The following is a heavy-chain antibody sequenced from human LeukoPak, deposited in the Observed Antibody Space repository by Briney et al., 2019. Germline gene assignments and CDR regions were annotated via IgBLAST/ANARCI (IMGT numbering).Heavy chain of an antibody. CDR1: GYTFTDYY. V-gene: IGHV1-18*04. CDR2: ISTYNGNT. J-gene: IGHJ4*02. Sequence: ASVKVSCKASGYTFTDYYIHWVRQAPGQGLEWMGWISTYNGNTNYAQKLQGRVAMTTDTSTRTAYMELRSLRSDDTAVYYCARGGDYSPSADDYWGQGTLVTVSS. D-gene: IGHD4-17*01. CDR3: ARGGDYSPSADDY.